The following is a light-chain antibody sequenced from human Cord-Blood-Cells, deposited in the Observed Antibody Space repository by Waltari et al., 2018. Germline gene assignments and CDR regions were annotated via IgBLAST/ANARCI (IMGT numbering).Light chain of an antibody. V-gene: IGLV1-40*01. CDR2: GNS. J-gene: IGLJ2*01. CDR3: QSYDSSLSVV. CDR1: SSNIRAGYD. Sequence: QSVLTQPPSVSGTPGQRVTISCTGSSSNIRAGYDVHWYQQLPGTAPKLHIYGNSNRPSGVPDRFSGSKSGTSASLAITGLQAEDEADYYCQSYDSSLSVVFGGGTKLTVL.